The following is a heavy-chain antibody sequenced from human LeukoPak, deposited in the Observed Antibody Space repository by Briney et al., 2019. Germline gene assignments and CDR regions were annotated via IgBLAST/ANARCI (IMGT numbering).Heavy chain of an antibody. CDR2: INPSSGST. CDR3: ARGYDDTSGYSLDY. CDR1: GYTFTNYY. Sequence: ASVKVSCTASGYTFTNYYMYWVRQGHGQGLEWMAVINPSSGSTTNARTFQGRVTLTRDTSTSTVYMELSSLRSEDTAVYYCARGYDDTSGYSLDYWGQGALVTVSS. J-gene: IGHJ4*02. D-gene: IGHD3-22*01. V-gene: IGHV1-46*01.